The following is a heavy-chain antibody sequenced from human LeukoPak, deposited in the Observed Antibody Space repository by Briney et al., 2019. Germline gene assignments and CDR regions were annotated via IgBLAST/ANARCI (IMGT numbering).Heavy chain of an antibody. V-gene: IGHV3-30*04. CDR3: ARAGDYSGYDYDFFDY. CDR1: GGSFSSYA. D-gene: IGHD5-12*01. Sequence: GGSLRLSCAASGGSFSSYAMHWVRQAPAKGLEWVAVISYDGSNKYYADSVKGRFTISRDNSKNTLYLQMNSLRAEDTAVYYCARAGDYSGYDYDFFDYWGQGTLVTGSS. J-gene: IGHJ4*02. CDR2: ISYDGSNK.